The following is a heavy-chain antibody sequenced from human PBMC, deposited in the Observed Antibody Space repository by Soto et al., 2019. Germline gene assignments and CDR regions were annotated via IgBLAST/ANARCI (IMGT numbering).Heavy chain of an antibody. Sequence: EVQLVESEGGLVKPGGSLRLSCAASGFTFSSYSMKWVRQAPGKGLEWVSSISSSSSYIYYADSVKGRFTISRDNAKNSLYLQMNSLRDEDTAVYYCARGRQYSSSWYEDYWGQGTLVTVSS. V-gene: IGHV3-21*01. CDR2: ISSSSSYI. D-gene: IGHD6-13*01. J-gene: IGHJ4*02. CDR3: ARGRQYSSSWYEDY. CDR1: GFTFSSYS.